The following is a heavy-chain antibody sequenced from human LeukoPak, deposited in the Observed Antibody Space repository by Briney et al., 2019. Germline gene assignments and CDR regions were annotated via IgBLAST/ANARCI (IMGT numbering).Heavy chain of an antibody. CDR2: IIPIFGTA. D-gene: IGHD1-14*01. V-gene: IGHV1-69*13. CDR1: GGTLSSYA. J-gene: IGHJ6*04. CDR3: ARPLRSGTNTVVGYYYGMDV. Sequence: GASVKFSCKASGGTLSSYAISWVRQAPGQGLEWMGGIIPIFGTANYAQKFQGRVTITADESTSTAYMELSSLRSEDTAVYYCARPLRSGTNTVVGYYYGMDVWGKGTTVTVSS.